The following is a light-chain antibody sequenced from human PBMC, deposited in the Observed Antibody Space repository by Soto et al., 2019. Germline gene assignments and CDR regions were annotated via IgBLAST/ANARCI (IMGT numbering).Light chain of an antibody. CDR1: QSITTF. V-gene: IGKV1-5*01. CDR2: DAS. J-gene: IGKJ4*01. CDR3: QQYSTYPLT. Sequence: DIQMTQSPSTLSASIGDRVTITCRASQSITTFLAWYQQKPGKAPQILIYDASKLEPGVPSRLSGGGSGTEFTLTISSLQPDDFETYYCQQYSTYPLTLGGGTKVDI.